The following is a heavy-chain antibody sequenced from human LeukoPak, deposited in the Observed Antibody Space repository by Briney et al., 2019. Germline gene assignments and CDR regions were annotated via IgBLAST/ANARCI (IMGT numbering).Heavy chain of an antibody. CDR1: GYTLTELS. CDR3: ATEHRGRMEDSHLNWNDYYYYMDV. Sequence: ASVKVSCKVSGYTLTELSMHWVRQASGKGLEWMGGFDPEDGETIYAQKFQGRVTMTEDTSTDTAYMELSSLRSEDTAVYYCATEHRGRMEDSHLNWNDYYYYMDVWGKGTTVTVSS. J-gene: IGHJ6*03. D-gene: IGHD1-1*01. CDR2: FDPEDGET. V-gene: IGHV1-24*01.